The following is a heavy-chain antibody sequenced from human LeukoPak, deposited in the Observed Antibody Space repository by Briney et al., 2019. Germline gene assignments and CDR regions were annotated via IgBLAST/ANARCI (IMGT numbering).Heavy chain of an antibody. CDR3: AREIVVVPAAIPKVPHYYYYYGMDV. CDR2: IIPIFGTA. D-gene: IGHD2-2*01. CDR1: GGTFSSYA. V-gene: IGHV1-69*13. Sequence: SVKVSCKASGGTFSSYAISWVRQAPGQGLEWMGGIIPIFGTANYAQKFLGRVTITADESTSTAYMELSSLRSEDTAVYYCAREIVVVPAAIPKVPHYYYYYGMDVWGQGTTVTVSS. J-gene: IGHJ6*02.